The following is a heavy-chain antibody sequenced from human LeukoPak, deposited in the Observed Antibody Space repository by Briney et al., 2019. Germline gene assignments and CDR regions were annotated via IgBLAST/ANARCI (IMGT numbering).Heavy chain of an antibody. Sequence: GGSLRLSCAASGFTVSGNYMSWVRQAPGKGLEWVSVIYSGGSTYYADSVKGRFTISRDNSKNTLYLQMNSLRAEDTAVYYCAREGYCSSTSCYTLGDAFDIWGQGTMVTVSS. CDR2: IYSGGST. J-gene: IGHJ3*02. D-gene: IGHD2-2*02. CDR1: GFTVSGNY. CDR3: AREGYCSSTSCYTLGDAFDI. V-gene: IGHV3-53*01.